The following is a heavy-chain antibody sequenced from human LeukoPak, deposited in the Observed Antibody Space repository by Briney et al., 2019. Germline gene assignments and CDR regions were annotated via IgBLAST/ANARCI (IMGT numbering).Heavy chain of an antibody. Sequence: GGSLRLSCAASGFTVSSNYMNWVRQAPGKGLEWVSVIYSGGSTYYADSVKGRFTMSRKNSKNTLFLQMNSLRAEDTAVYYCAREAVTRNYFDYWGQGTLVTVSS. V-gene: IGHV3-53*01. CDR1: GFTVSSNY. CDR3: AREAVTRNYFDY. J-gene: IGHJ4*02. CDR2: IYSGGST. D-gene: IGHD4-17*01.